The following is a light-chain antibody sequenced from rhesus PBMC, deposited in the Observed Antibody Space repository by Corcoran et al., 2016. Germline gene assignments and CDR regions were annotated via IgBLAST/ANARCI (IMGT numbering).Light chain of an antibody. CDR2: SAS. J-gene: IGKJ1*01. Sequence: DIQMTQSPSSLSASVGDTVTITCRASQGISNYLAWYPQKTGKAPKPLIYSASNLESGVPSRVSGSGSGTDFTITISSLQPEDFAIYYSQQHNSYPPTFGQGTKVEIK. CDR1: QGISNY. CDR3: QQHNSYPPT. V-gene: IGKV1S14*01.